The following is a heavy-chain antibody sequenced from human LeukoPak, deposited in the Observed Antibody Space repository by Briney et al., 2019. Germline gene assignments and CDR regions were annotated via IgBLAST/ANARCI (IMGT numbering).Heavy chain of an antibody. CDR2: IKSKGDGETT. Sequence: GGSLRLSCADSGLSFTNAWMSWVRQAPGKGLEWVGRIKSKGDGETTDYAAPVKGRFTMSRDDSKGMLYLYMNSLKTEDTAVYYCTTGLGITMIRGVIVYWGRGTLVTVSS. V-gene: IGHV3-15*01. J-gene: IGHJ4*02. D-gene: IGHD3-10*01. CDR3: TTGLGITMIRGVIVY. CDR1: GLSFTNAW.